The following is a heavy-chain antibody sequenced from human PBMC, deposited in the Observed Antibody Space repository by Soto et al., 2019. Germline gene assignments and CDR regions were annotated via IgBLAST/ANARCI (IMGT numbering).Heavy chain of an antibody. D-gene: IGHD5-12*01. CDR1: GFTFSDYY. CDR3: ARAVVLGGYDGDYFDY. CDR2: ISSSSSYT. V-gene: IGHV3-11*05. J-gene: IGHJ4*02. Sequence: QVQLVESGGGLVKPGGSLRLSCAASGFTFSDYYMSWIRQAPGKGMEWGSYISSSSSYTNYADSVKGRFTISRDNAKNSLYLQMNSLRAEDTAVYYCARAVVLGGYDGDYFDYWGQGTLVTVSS.